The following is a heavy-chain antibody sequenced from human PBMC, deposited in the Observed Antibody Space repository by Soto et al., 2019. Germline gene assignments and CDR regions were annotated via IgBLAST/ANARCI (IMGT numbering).Heavy chain of an antibody. Sequence: QITLKESGPTLVNDTQTLTLTCTFSGFSLSSSGVSVGWIRQPPGKALEWLALIYWDDDKRYSPSLRNRLTITKDTSKNQVVLTMTNVDPVDTATFYCAHSSRYAAFDIWGQGTLVTVSS. J-gene: IGHJ3*02. V-gene: IGHV2-5*02. D-gene: IGHD3-9*01. CDR2: IYWDDDK. CDR3: AHSSRYAAFDI. CDR1: GFSLSSSGVS.